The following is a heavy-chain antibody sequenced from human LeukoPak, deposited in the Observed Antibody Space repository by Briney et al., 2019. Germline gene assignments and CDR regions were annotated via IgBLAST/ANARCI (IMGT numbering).Heavy chain of an antibody. Sequence: ASVKVSCKASGGTFSSYAISWVRQAPGQGLEWMGRIIPIFGTANYAQKFQGRVTITTGESTSTAYMELSSLRSEDTAVYYCARGCTSCFWFDPWGQGTLVTVPS. J-gene: IGHJ5*02. CDR3: ARGCTSCFWFDP. V-gene: IGHV1-69*05. D-gene: IGHD2-2*01. CDR1: GGTFSSYA. CDR2: IIPIFGTA.